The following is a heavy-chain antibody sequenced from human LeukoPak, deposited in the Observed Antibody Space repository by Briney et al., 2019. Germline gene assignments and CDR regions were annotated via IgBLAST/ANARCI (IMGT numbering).Heavy chain of an antibody. CDR1: GGTFSSYA. CDR3: ARDLGGGFSGDYFDY. D-gene: IGHD2-15*01. V-gene: IGHV1-69*06. Sequence: ASVKVSCKASGGTFSSYAISWVRQAPGQGLEWMGRIIPIFGTANYAQKFQGRVTITADKSTSTAYMELSSLRSEDTAVYYCARDLGGGFSGDYFDYWGQGTLVTVSS. CDR2: IIPIFGTA. J-gene: IGHJ4*02.